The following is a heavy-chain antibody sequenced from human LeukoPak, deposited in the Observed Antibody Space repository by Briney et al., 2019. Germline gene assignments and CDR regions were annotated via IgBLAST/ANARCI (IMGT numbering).Heavy chain of an antibody. J-gene: IGHJ4*02. CDR1: GYTFTSYG. D-gene: IGHD2-2*01. CDR3: ARVVAGTRGFDDDY. CDR2: INPNSGGT. Sequence: ASVKVSCKASGYTFTSYGISWVRQAPGQGLEWMGWINPNSGGTNYAQKFQGRVTMTRDTSISTAYMELSRLRSDDTAVYYCARVVAGTRGFDDDYWGQGTLVTVSS. V-gene: IGHV1-2*02.